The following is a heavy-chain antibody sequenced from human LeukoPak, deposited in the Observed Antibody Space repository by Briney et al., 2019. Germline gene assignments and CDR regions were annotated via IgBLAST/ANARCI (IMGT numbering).Heavy chain of an antibody. Sequence: SGTLSLTCAVYGGSFSGYYWSWIRQPPGKGLEWIGEINHSGSTNYNPSLKSRVTISVDTSKNQFSLKLSSVTAADTAVYYCARGLGRKEVVVVPAALHMDVWGQGTTVTVSS. J-gene: IGHJ6*02. V-gene: IGHV4-34*01. CDR2: INHSGST. D-gene: IGHD2-2*01. CDR3: ARGLGRKEVVVVPAALHMDV. CDR1: GGSFSGYY.